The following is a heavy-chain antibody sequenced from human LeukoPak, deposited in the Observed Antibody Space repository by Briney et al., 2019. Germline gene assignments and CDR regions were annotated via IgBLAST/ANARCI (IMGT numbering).Heavy chain of an antibody. Sequence: GGSLRLSCAASGFTFSSYNMNWVRQAPGKGLEWVSSISTSSSYIYYADSVKGRFTISRDNSKDTLYLQMNSLRAEDTAVYYCAKGYYYDSSGYYPYYFDYWGQGTLVTVSS. J-gene: IGHJ4*02. CDR1: GFTFSSYN. D-gene: IGHD3-22*01. CDR2: ISTSSSYI. V-gene: IGHV3-21*04. CDR3: AKGYYYDSSGYYPYYFDY.